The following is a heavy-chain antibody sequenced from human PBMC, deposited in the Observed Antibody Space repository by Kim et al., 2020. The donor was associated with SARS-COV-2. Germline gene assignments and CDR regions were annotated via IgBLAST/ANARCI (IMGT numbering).Heavy chain of an antibody. D-gene: IGHD2-2*01. Sequence: ASVKVSCKASGYTFTSYYMHWVRQAPGQGLEWMGIINPSGGSTSYAQKFQGRVTMTRDTSTSTVYMELSSLRSEDTAVYYCARDLVVVPAAIAFDYWGQGTLVTVSS. CDR2: INPSGGST. V-gene: IGHV1-46*01. J-gene: IGHJ4*02. CDR1: GYTFTSYY. CDR3: ARDLVVVPAAIAFDY.